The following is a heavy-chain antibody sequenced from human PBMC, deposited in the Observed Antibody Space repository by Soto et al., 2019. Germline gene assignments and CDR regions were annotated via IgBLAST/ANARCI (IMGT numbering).Heavy chain of an antibody. CDR1: GFTFSSYG. CDR3: ARGQLEEYFDY. J-gene: IGHJ4*02. V-gene: IGHV3-33*01. CDR2: IWYDGSNK. D-gene: IGHD1-1*01. Sequence: GGSLRLSCAASGFTFSSYGMHWVRQAPGKGLEWVAVIWYDGSNKYYADSVKGRFTISRDNSKNTLYLQMNSLRAEDTAVYYCARGQLEEYFDYWGQGTLVTVSS.